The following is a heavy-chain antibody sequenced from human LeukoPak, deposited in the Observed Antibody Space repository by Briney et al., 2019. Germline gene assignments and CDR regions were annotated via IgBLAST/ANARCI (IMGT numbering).Heavy chain of an antibody. CDR1: GCSLDDYA. D-gene: IGHD3-9*01. CDR3: IKDMGFDLLKDAFDV. J-gene: IGHJ3*01. Sequence: GGALRLSCVGSGCSLDDYAMHLVRQAPGKGLEGVSRISGDSGNKAYAESVKGRFTITNDHAQNSLYLQLNSLRPDDTAFYYCIKDMGFDLLKDAFDVWGQGPLVTVSS. V-gene: IGHV3-9*01. CDR2: ISGDSGNK.